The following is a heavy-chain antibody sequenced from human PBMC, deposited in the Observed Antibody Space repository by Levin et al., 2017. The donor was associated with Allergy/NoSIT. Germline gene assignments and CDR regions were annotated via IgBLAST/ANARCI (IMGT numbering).Heavy chain of an antibody. J-gene: IGHJ5*02. Sequence: GESLKISCAASGFTFSSYAMSWVRQAPGKGLEWVSAISGSGGSTYYADSVKGRFTISRDNSKNTLYLQMNSLRAEDTAVYYCANFPTITYNWNDGLGWFDPWGQGTLVTVSS. CDR2: ISGSGGST. V-gene: IGHV3-23*01. D-gene: IGHD1-1*01. CDR1: GFTFSSYA. CDR3: ANFPTITYNWNDGLGWFDP.